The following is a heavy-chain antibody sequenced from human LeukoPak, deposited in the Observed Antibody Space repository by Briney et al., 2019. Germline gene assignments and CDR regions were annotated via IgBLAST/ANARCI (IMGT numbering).Heavy chain of an antibody. V-gene: IGHV3-48*02. J-gene: IGHJ5*02. CDR3: ARDKECSSTSCYTGFDH. CDR2: ISSSSSTI. Sequence: GGSLRLSCAASGFTFSSYSMNWVRQAPGKGLEWVSYISSSSSTIYYADSVKGRFTISRDNAKNSLYLQMNSLRDEDTAVYYCARDKECSSTSCYTGFDHWGQGTLVTVSS. D-gene: IGHD2-2*02. CDR1: GFTFSSYS.